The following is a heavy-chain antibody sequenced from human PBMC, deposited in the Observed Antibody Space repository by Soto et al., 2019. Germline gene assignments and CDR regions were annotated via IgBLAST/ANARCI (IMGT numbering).Heavy chain of an antibody. D-gene: IGHD2-15*01. Sequence: GASVKVSFKASCYTFTSYGISWVRQAPGQGLEWMGWISAYNGNTNYAQKLQGRVTMTTDTSTSTAYMELRSLRSDDTAVYYCARVAVVWYYAFDIWGQGTMVTVSS. V-gene: IGHV1-18*01. J-gene: IGHJ3*02. CDR1: CYTFTSYG. CDR2: ISAYNGNT. CDR3: ARVAVVWYYAFDI.